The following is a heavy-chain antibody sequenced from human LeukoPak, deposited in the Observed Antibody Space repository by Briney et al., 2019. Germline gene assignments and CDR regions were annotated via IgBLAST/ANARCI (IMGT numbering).Heavy chain of an antibody. CDR3: ARESGSRSYYYYMDV. V-gene: IGHV3-21*01. D-gene: IGHD2-2*01. Sequence: GGSLRLSCAASGFTFSSYSMNWVRQAPGKGLEWVSSISSTSSYIYYADSVKGRFTISRDKDKNSVYLQMTSLRAEDTAVYYCARESGSRSYYYYMDVWGKGTTVTVSS. CDR1: GFTFSSYS. J-gene: IGHJ6*03. CDR2: ISSTSSYI.